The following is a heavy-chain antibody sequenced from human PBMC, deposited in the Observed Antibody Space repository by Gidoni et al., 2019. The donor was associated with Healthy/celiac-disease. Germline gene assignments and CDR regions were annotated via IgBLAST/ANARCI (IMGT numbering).Heavy chain of an antibody. D-gene: IGHD5-12*01. CDR3: ARSRDGYVVVGTTVGAFDI. V-gene: IGHV1-3*01. J-gene: IGHJ3*02. Sequence: QVQLVPSGAEVKKPEASVKVSCKASGYTFTSYAMHWVRQAPGQRLEWMGWIKAGHGNTKYSQKLQGRVTITRDTSASTAYMELSSLRSEDTAVYYCARSRDGYVVVGTTVGAFDIWGQGTMVTVSS. CDR2: IKAGHGNT. CDR1: GYTFTSYA.